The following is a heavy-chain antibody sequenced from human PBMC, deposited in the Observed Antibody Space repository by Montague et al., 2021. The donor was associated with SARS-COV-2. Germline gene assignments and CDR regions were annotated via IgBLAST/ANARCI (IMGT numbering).Heavy chain of an antibody. D-gene: IGHD2-21*02. CDR3: ERELQYNWFDP. J-gene: IGHJ5*02. CDR1: GGSIASYY. V-gene: IGHV4-59*01. CDR2: IYYRGTT. Sequence: SETLSLTCTVSGGSIASYYWSWLRQPPGKGLEWIGYIYYRGTTNYNPSPESRVTMSVDTYKNQFSLNLRSVTAADTAMYYFERELQYNWFDPWGQGTLVTVSS.